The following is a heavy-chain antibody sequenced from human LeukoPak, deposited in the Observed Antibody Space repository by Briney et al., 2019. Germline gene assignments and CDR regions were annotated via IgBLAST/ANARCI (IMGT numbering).Heavy chain of an antibody. CDR2: ISYDGSNK. Sequence: GGSLRLSCAASGFTFSSYAMHWVRQAPGKGLEWVAVISYDGSNKYYADSVKGRFTISRDNSKNTLYLQMNSLRAEDTAVYYCARDPGSGVMVYAIEYYFDYWGQGTLVTVSS. CDR3: ARDPGSGVMVYAIEYYFDY. V-gene: IGHV3-30*01. CDR1: GFTFSSYA. J-gene: IGHJ4*02. D-gene: IGHD2-8*01.